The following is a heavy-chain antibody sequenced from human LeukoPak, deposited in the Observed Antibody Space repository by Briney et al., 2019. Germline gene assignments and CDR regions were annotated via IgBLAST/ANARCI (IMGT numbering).Heavy chain of an antibody. V-gene: IGHV4-39*01. Sequence: SETLSLTCTVSGGSITSSSYYWGWIRQPPGEGLEWIGSIYHIGSTYYNPSLKGRVTISVDTSKNQFSLRLSSVTAADTAVYYCARHPEYFDSWGQGTLVTVSS. CDR1: GGSITSSSYY. D-gene: IGHD1-14*01. J-gene: IGHJ4*02. CDR3: ARHPEYFDS. CDR2: IYHIGST.